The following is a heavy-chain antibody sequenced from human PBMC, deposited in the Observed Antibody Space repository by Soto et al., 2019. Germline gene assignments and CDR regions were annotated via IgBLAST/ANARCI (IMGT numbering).Heavy chain of an antibody. D-gene: IGHD1-1*01. CDR2: INAGNGNT. CDR3: ARGLTLGTFDY. J-gene: IGHJ4*02. Sequence: ASVKVSCKASGYTFTSYAMHWVRQAPGQRLEWMGWINAGNGNTKYSQKFQGRVTITRDTSASTVYMELSSLRSEDTAVYYCARGLTLGTFDYWGQGNLVTVSS. CDR1: GYTFTSYA. V-gene: IGHV1-3*01.